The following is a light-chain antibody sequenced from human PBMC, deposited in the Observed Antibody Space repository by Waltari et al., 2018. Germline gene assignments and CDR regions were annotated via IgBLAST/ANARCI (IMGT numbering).Light chain of an antibody. CDR3: QQYNEWPPLT. V-gene: IGKV3-15*01. Sequence: EIVMTQSPATLSVSPGDSVTLACRASQSVNSKVAWYQQKPGQPPRLLIFDTSTRATDIPARFSVRGSGTDFTLTITSLQSDDFAVYYCQQYNEWPPLTFGGGTKLDIK. J-gene: IGKJ4*01. CDR1: QSVNSK. CDR2: DTS.